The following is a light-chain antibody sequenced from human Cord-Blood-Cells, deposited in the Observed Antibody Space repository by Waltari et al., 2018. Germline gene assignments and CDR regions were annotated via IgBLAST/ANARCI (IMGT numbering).Light chain of an antibody. Sequence: QSALTQPRSVSGSPGQSVPIPCTGTSSDVVGYNYVPWYQQHPGKAPKLMIYDVSKRPSGVPDRFSGSKSGNTASLTISGLQAEDEADYYCCSYAGSYTYVFGTGTKVTVL. CDR2: DVS. CDR1: SSDVVGYNY. J-gene: IGLJ1*01. V-gene: IGLV2-11*01. CDR3: CSYAGSYTYV.